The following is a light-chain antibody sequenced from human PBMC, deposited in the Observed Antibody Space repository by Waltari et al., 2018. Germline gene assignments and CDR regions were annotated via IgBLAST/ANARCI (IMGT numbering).Light chain of an antibody. J-gene: IGKJ4*01. CDR2: EAS. V-gene: IGKV3-11*01. CDR1: QSVYNF. Sequence: EVVLTQSPATLSLSQGKRATLSCRASQSVYNFLAWYQQKPGQAPRLLIYEASQRATGIPARFSGSGAGTDFTLTISSLEPEDAAVYYCQQRANWPPLTFGGGTKVEIK. CDR3: QQRANWPPLT.